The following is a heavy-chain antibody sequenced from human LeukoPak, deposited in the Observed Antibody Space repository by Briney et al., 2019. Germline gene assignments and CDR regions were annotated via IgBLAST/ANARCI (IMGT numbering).Heavy chain of an antibody. Sequence: GGSLRLSCAASGFTLSSYAMSWVRQAPGQGLEWVSTISDSGGGTYYADSVKGRFTLSRDNSKSTLSLQMNSLRADDTAVYYCATQNFDYWGQGTLVTVSS. CDR2: ISDSGGGT. CDR1: GFTLSSYA. J-gene: IGHJ4*02. CDR3: ATQNFDY. V-gene: IGHV3-23*01.